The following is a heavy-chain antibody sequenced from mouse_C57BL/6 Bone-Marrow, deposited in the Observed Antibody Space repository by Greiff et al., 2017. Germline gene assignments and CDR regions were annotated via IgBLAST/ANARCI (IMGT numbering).Heavy chain of an antibody. CDR2: IWRGGST. CDR3: AKNGLWDYDGGPLYAMEY. V-gene: IGHV2-5*01. CDR1: GFSLTSYG. J-gene: IGHJ4*01. D-gene: IGHD2-4*01. Sequence: QVQLQQSGPGLVQPSQSLSITCTVSGFSLTSYGVHWVRQSPGKGLEWLGVIWRGGSTDYNAAFMSRLGITTDNSKSHIVFKMNSLQADDSAIYYCAKNGLWDYDGGPLYAMEYWGQGASVTASS.